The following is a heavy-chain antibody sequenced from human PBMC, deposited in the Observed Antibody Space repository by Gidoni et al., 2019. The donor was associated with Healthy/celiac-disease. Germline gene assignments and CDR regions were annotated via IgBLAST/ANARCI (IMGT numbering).Heavy chain of an antibody. V-gene: IGHV3-21*01. CDR2: ISSSSSYI. D-gene: IGHD2-21*01. Sequence: EVQLVESGGGLVKPGGSLRLSCAASGFTFSSYSMNWVRQAPGKGLEWVSSISSSSSYIYYADSVKGRFTISRDNAKNSLYLQMNSLRAEDTAVYYCARVTYCGGDCYSVGGDYWGQGTLVTVSS. J-gene: IGHJ4*02. CDR1: GFTFSSYS. CDR3: ARVTYCGGDCYSVGGDY.